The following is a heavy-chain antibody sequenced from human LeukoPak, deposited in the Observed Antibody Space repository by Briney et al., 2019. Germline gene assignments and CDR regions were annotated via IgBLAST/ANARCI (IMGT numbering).Heavy chain of an antibody. V-gene: IGHV4-59*01. J-gene: IGHJ4*02. CDR2: IHSSGST. CDR3: ARDIREVGESHYFDY. CDR1: GFSITSYY. D-gene: IGHD1-26*01. Sequence: PSETLSLACSVSGFSITSYYWSWIRQPPGKGLEWIGLIHSSGSTTYNPSLKSRVTMSIDTSKNQFSLHLTSVTAADTAVYYCARDIREVGESHYFDYWGQGALVTVTS.